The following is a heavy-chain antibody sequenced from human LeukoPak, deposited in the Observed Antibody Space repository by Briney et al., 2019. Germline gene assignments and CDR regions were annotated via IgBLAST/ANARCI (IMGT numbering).Heavy chain of an antibody. CDR1: GFTFSSYA. J-gene: IGHJ4*02. Sequence: GGSLRLSCAASGFTFSSYAMSWVRQAPGKGLEWVSAISGSGGSTYYADSVKGRFTISRDNSKNTQYLQMNSLRAEDTAVYYCAKDSGSSWYAVWDYWGQGTLVTVSS. CDR3: AKDSGSSWYAVWDY. V-gene: IGHV3-23*01. D-gene: IGHD6-13*01. CDR2: ISGSGGST.